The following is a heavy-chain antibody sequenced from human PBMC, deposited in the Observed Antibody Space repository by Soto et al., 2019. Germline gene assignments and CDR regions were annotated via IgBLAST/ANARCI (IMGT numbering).Heavy chain of an antibody. J-gene: IGHJ4*02. CDR1: GYIFTNYW. Sequence: GESLKISCKGSGYIFTNYWIGWVRQMPGKGLEWMGIIYPGDSDTIYSPSFQGQVTISADRSISTVYLQWSSLKASDTATYYCARSILATGRGSFDYWGQGTLVTVSS. CDR3: ARSILATGRGSFDY. CDR2: IYPGDSDT. D-gene: IGHD1-1*01. V-gene: IGHV5-51*01.